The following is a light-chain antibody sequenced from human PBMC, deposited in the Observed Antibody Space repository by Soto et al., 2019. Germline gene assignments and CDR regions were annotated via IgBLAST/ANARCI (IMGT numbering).Light chain of an antibody. Sequence: QSALTQPASVSGSPGQSITISCTGTSSDVGGYNYVSWYQQHPGKSPKLMLYEVSNRPSGVSNRFSGSKSGTTASLTISGLQAEDEADYYCSSYTSSSNVVFGGWHKLTV. V-gene: IGLV2-14*01. J-gene: IGLJ2*01. CDR3: SSYTSSSNVV. CDR1: SSDVGGYNY. CDR2: EVS.